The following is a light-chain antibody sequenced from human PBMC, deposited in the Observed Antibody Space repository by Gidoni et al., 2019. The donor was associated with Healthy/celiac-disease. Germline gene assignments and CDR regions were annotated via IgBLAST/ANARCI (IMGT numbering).Light chain of an antibody. V-gene: IGLV2-14*03. CDR1: SSDVGGYNY. CDR2: DVS. Sequence: QSALTQPASMSGSPGQSITISSTGTSSDVGGYNYISWYQQPPGKAPKLMIYDVSNRPSGVSNRFSGSKSGNTASLTISGLQAEDEADYYCSSYTSSSTLVFGGGTKLTVL. J-gene: IGLJ3*02. CDR3: SSYTSSSTLV.